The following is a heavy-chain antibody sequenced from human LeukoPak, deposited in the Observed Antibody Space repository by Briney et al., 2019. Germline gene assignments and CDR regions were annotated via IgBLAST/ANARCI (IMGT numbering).Heavy chain of an antibody. V-gene: IGHV1-2*02. CDR2: IHPRRGDT. Sequence: ASVTVSFTTSGYSFTSFYIHWVRQAPAQGLEWMGWIHPRRGDTNYAQKFRGSVTMTRDTSISTVYMELSRLRSDDTAVYYCALIGAIDSWGQGTLVTVSS. J-gene: IGHJ4*02. CDR1: GYSFTSFY. CDR3: ALIGAIDS.